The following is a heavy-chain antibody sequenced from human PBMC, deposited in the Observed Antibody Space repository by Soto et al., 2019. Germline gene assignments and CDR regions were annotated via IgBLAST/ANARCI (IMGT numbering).Heavy chain of an antibody. CDR2: TRDKGNSYTT. J-gene: IGHJ5*02. Sequence: PGGSLRLSCAASGFILSDHYMDWVRQAPGKGLGWVGRTRDKGNSYTTEYAASVKGRFTISRDDSKNSLYLQMNSLKSEDTAVYYCAKDKPKYNWNDPIWFDPWGQGTLVTVSS. D-gene: IGHD1-1*01. V-gene: IGHV3-72*01. CDR1: GFILSDHY. CDR3: AKDKPKYNWNDPIWFDP.